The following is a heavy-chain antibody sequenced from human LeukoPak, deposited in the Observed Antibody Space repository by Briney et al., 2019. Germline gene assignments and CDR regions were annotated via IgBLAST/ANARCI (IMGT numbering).Heavy chain of an antibody. CDR1: GGSFSTYY. J-gene: IGHJ6*04. CDR3: ARHGLGRGVYITRQYNYYMDV. D-gene: IGHD3-10*01. CDR2: INQSGST. V-gene: IGHV4-34*01. Sequence: SETLSLTCAVYGGSFSTYYWSWVRQPPGSGLEWIAEINQSGSTNYSPSLKSRVTVSIDTSKSQFSLKMSSLTAADTALYFCARHGLGRGVYITRQYNYYMDVWGTGTTVTVSS.